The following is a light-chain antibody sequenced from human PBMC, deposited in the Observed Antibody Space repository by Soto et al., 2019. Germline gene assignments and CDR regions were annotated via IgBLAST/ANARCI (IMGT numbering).Light chain of an antibody. J-gene: IGKJ3*01. CDR2: GAS. Sequence: EIVMTQSPATLSVSPGERATLSCRASQTVSSNLAWYQQKPGQAPRLLIHGASTRAAGIPARFSGSGSGTECTLTISSRQSEDFAVYYCQQYNDWPPFTVGPGTRVDIK. CDR3: QQYNDWPPFT. CDR1: QTVSSN. V-gene: IGKV3-15*01.